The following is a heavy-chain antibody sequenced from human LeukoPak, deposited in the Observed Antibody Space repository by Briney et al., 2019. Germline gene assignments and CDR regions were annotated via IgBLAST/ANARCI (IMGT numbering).Heavy chain of an antibody. D-gene: IGHD6-6*01. CDR3: AKPPGGVARCFDS. CDR1: GFSFSIYG. CDR2: IRYDGSVK. Sequence: GGSLRLSCAASGFSFSIYGMHWVRQAPGKGLEWVAYIRYDGSVKYYADSAKGRFTISRDNSKSTLYLQMNSLRAEDTAVYYCAKPPGGVARCFDSWGQGTLVTVSS. V-gene: IGHV3-30*02. J-gene: IGHJ4*02.